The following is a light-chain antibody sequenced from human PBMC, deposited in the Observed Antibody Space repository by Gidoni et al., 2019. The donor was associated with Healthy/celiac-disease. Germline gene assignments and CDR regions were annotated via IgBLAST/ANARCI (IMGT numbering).Light chain of an antibody. V-gene: IGKV2-28*01. CDR2: LGS. J-gene: IGKJ2*01. CDR3: MQALQTPRYT. Sequence: DMVLTQSPPFLPVTPGEPASISCRSSQSLLHSNGYNYLDWYLQKPGQSPQLLIYLGSNRASGVPDRFSGSGSGTDFTLKISRVEAEDVGVYYCMQALQTPRYTFGQGTKLEIK. CDR1: QSLLHSNGYNY.